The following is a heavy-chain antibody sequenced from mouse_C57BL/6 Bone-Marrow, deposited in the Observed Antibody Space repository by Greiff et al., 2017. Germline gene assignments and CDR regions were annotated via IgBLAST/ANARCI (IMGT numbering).Heavy chain of an antibody. D-gene: IGHD2-3*01. CDR2: ISSGGSYT. V-gene: IGHV5-6*01. J-gene: IGHJ2*01. CDR1: GFTFSSYG. CDR3: ARPLYDGYYFDN. Sequence: EVQLVESGGDLVKPGGSLKLSCAASGFTFSSYGMSWVRQTPDKRLEWVATISSGGSYTYYPDSVKGRFTISRDNAKNTLYLQMSSLKSEDTAMYYCARPLYDGYYFDNWGQGTTLTVSS.